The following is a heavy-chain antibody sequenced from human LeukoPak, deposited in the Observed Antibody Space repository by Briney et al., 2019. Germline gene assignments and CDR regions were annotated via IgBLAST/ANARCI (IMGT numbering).Heavy chain of an antibody. CDR1: GFPFTTHG. CDR2: IGNDGRAK. D-gene: IGHD3-16*01. CDR3: AREAAWGNWYFDL. Sequence: PGRSLRLSCAASGFPFTTHGMNWVRQAPGKGLEWVAIIGNDGRAKRYAESVEGRFTLSRDNSKNIHFLEMNSPRDGDTATYYCAREAAWGNWYFDLWGRGTLVTVSS. J-gene: IGHJ2*01. V-gene: IGHV3-30*03.